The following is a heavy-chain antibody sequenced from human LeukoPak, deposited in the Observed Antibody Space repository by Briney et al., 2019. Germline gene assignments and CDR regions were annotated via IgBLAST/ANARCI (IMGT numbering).Heavy chain of an antibody. J-gene: IGHJ4*02. Sequence: ASVKVSCKASGYTFTGYYMHWVREAPGQGLEWMGWINPNSGGTNYAQKFQGRVTMTRDTSISTAYMELSRLRSDDTAVYYCARGGDSSGPGKFDYWGQGTLVTVSS. V-gene: IGHV1-2*02. CDR2: INPNSGGT. CDR3: ARGGDSSGPGKFDY. D-gene: IGHD6-19*01. CDR1: GYTFTGYY.